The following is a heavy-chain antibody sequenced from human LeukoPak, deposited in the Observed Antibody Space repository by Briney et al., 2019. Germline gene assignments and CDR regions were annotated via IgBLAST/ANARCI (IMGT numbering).Heavy chain of an antibody. CDR2: ISYDGSYK. Sequence: GGSLRLSCAASEFTFSTYGMHWVRQAPGKGLEWVAVISYDGSYKFYADSVKGRFTISRDNSKSTLYLQMNSLRAEDTAVYYCARESRESCAAFDIWGQGTMVTVSS. V-gene: IGHV3-30*03. J-gene: IGHJ3*02. CDR1: EFTFSTYG. CDR3: ARESRESCAAFDI.